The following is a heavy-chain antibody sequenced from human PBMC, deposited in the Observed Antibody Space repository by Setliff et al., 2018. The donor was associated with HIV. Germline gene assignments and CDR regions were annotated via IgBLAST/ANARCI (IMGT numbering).Heavy chain of an antibody. J-gene: IGHJ3*01. V-gene: IGHV4-4*07. Sequence: SETLSLTCTVPGDSIGYYYWSWIRQPAGRGLEWMGRIHTSGSTNYNPSLTSRVTLSVDTSKNQFFLKLTSLSAADTAVYYCARDRIEVVVDGPHDVLDVWGRGATVTVSS. CDR2: IHTSGST. CDR3: ARDRIEVVVDGPHDVLDV. CDR1: GDSIGYYY. D-gene: IGHD2-15*01.